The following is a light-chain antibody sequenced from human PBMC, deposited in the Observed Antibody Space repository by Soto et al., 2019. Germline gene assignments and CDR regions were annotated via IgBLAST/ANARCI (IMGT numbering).Light chain of an antibody. CDR2: KAS. J-gene: IGKJ1*01. CDR1: QSVSSW. CDR3: QHYNDYSRV. V-gene: IGKV1-5*03. Sequence: DIQMTQSPSTLSASVGDRVTITCRASQSVSSWLAWYQQKPGKAPKLLISKASTLESGVPSRFSGSQSGTKFTLTISSLQPDDFGNYYCQHYNDYSRVFGQGTQVEIK.